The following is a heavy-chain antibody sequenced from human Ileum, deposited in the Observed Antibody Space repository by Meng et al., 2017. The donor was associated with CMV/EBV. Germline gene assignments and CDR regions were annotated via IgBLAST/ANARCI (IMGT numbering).Heavy chain of an antibody. V-gene: IGHV4-4*07. D-gene: IGHD3-10*01. Sequence: QMQLQGPRQTLLQPSETLSLACTVTGGSLTSDFWPWIRQPAGKGLEWIGRIHPTGTTDANPSLRSRVSMSLDKSKNQFSLKLTSVTAADTAVYYCASAAARGVPVDLWGQGTLVTVSS. CDR1: GGSLTSDF. CDR3: ASAAARGVPVDL. CDR2: IHPTGTT. J-gene: IGHJ5*02.